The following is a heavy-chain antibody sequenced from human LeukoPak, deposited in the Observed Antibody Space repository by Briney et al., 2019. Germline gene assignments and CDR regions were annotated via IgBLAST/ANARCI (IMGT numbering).Heavy chain of an antibody. CDR2: IIPIFGTA. D-gene: IGHD3-10*01. V-gene: IGHV1-69*05. J-gene: IGHJ3*02. CDR3: TKDSSGSYPDAFDI. Sequence: SVMVSCKASGGTFSSYAISWVRQAPGQGLEWMGGIIPIFGTANYAQKFQGRVTITTDESTSTAYMELSSLRSEDTAVYYCTKDSSGSYPDAFDIWGQGTMVTVSS. CDR1: GGTFSSYA.